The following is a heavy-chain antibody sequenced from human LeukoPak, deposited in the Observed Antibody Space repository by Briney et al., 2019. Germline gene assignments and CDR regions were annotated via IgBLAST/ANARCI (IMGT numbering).Heavy chain of an antibody. J-gene: IGHJ4*02. CDR1: GFAFSSSW. V-gene: IGHV3-7*05. CDR2: TNPDGSTR. D-gene: IGHD5-12*01. Sequence: GGSLRLSCVAPGFAFSSSWMAWVRQAPGKGLEWVANTNPDGSTRNYVGSVRGRFTISRDNAKNSLYLQMNSLRVDDTAVYYCARDSGYSAFDYWGQGTLVTVSS. CDR3: ARDSGYSAFDY.